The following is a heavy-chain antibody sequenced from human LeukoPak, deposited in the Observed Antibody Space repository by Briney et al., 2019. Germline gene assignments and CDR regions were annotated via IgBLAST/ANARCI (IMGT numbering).Heavy chain of an antibody. CDR2: IGTAGEI. V-gene: IGHV3-13*01. CDR1: GFTFSSYD. D-gene: IGHD6-13*01. Sequence: PGGSLRLSCAASGFTFSSYDIHWVRQATAKGLEWVSGIGTAGEIYYPGSVKGRFTISRENAKNSLYLQMNSLRAGDTAVYYCARAAYSSTWYSRYFDLWGRGTLVTVSS. CDR3: ARAAYSSTWYSRYFDL. J-gene: IGHJ2*01.